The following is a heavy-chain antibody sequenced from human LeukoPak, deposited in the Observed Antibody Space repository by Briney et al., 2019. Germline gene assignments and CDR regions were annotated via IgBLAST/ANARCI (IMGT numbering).Heavy chain of an antibody. V-gene: IGHV4-34*01. J-gene: IGHJ5*02. D-gene: IGHD6-13*01. Sequence: PSETLSLTCAVYGGSFSGYYWSWIRQPPGKGLEWIGEINHSGSTNYNPSLKSRVTISVDTSKNQFSLKLSSVTAADTAVYYCARGPPRNIAAAGYNWFDPWGQGTLVTVSS. CDR3: ARGPPRNIAAAGYNWFDP. CDR2: INHSGST. CDR1: GGSFSGYY.